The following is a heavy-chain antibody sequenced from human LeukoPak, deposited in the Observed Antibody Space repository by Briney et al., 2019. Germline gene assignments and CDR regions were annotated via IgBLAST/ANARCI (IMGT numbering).Heavy chain of an antibody. Sequence: PSETLSLTCTVSGGSISSRSYSWGWIRQPPGKGLEWIGAIYNSGSTYYNPSLKSRVTMSVDTSKDQFSLKLSSVSAADTAVYYCARLAAAGFRYWYFDLWGRGTLVTVSS. CDR3: ARLAAAGFRYWYFDL. V-gene: IGHV4-39*01. CDR1: GGSISSRSYS. J-gene: IGHJ2*01. D-gene: IGHD6-13*01. CDR2: IYNSGST.